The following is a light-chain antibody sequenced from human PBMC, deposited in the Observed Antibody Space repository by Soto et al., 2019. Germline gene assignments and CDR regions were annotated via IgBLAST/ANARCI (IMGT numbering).Light chain of an antibody. CDR2: DGT. CDR3: QLLDTTSDHYV. J-gene: IGLJ1*01. CDR1: NPGSRS. Sequence: SYELTRPPPESVAPGRTARSPCGRDNPGSRSVCWYQQKHSQAPAVAVYDGTDRPLGIPERFSGSNSGTTATMTISRVVDGGVADYFCQLLDTTSDHYVCGAGTKGTV. V-gene: IGLV3-21*02.